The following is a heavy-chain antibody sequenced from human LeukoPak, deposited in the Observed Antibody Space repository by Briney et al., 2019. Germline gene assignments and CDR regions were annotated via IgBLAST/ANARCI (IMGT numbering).Heavy chain of an antibody. CDR1: GGSISGYY. CDR3: VGEKSFFGEAI. D-gene: IGHD3-10*01. J-gene: IGHJ3*02. CDR2: MFYSGTT. Sequence: SETLSLTCTVSGGSISGYYWNWVRQPPGKGLEWIGHMFYSGTTSYNPSLKSRVAISVDTFKSRVSLTVTSVTAADTAVYYCVGEKSFFGEAIWSQGTLVTVSS. V-gene: IGHV4-59*01.